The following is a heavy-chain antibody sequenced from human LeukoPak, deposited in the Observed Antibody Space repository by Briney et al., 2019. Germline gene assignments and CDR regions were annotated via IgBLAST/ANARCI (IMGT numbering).Heavy chain of an antibody. J-gene: IGHJ4*02. CDR3: ARDGYYGSGSYDH. CDR1: GYTFTGYY. V-gene: IGHV1-2*04. D-gene: IGHD3-10*01. Sequence: ASVKVSCKASGYTFTGYYMHWVRQAPGQGLEWMGWINPNSGGTNYAQKFQGWVTMTRDTSISTAYMELSSLRSDDTAVYYCARDGYYGSGSYDHWGQGTLVTVSS. CDR2: INPNSGGT.